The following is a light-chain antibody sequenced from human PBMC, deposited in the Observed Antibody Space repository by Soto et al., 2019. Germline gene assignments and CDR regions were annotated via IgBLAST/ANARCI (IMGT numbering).Light chain of an antibody. V-gene: IGKV1-39*01. J-gene: IGKJ4*01. CDR3: QQSYSTPRT. CDR1: QSISSY. CDR2: AAS. Sequence: DIPMTPSPSSLSASLGDRVTITCRASQSISSYLNWYQQKPGKAPKLLIYAASSLQSGVPSRFSGSGSGTDFTLTISSLQPEDFATYYCQQSYSTPRTFGGGTKVDNK.